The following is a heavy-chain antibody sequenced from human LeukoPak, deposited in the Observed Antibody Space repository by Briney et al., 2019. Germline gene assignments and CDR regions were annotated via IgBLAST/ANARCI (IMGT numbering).Heavy chain of an antibody. CDR1: GGSFSGYY. D-gene: IGHD6-13*01. CDR2: INHSGST. Sequence: SETLSLTCAVYGGSFSGYYWSWIRQPPGKGLEWIGEINHSGSTNYNPSLKSRVTISVDTSKNQFSLKLSSVTAADTAVYYCARGRGIARAQFDYWGQGTLVTVSS. CDR3: ARGRGIARAQFDY. V-gene: IGHV4-34*01. J-gene: IGHJ4*02.